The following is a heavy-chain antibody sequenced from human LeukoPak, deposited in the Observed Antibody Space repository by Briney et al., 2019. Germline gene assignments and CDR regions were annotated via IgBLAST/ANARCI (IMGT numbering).Heavy chain of an antibody. CDR1: GFIFSDYY. D-gene: IGHD3-10*01. CDR3: ARTGGAGSPSDT. J-gene: IGHJ5*02. Sequence: PGGSLRLSCAASGFIFSDYYMTWIRQAPGKGLEWVSYISSSGGITYYADSVKGRFTISRDNAKNSLYLEMNSLRDDDTAVYFCARTGGAGSPSDTWGQGTLLTVSS. CDR2: ISSSGGIT. V-gene: IGHV3-11*01.